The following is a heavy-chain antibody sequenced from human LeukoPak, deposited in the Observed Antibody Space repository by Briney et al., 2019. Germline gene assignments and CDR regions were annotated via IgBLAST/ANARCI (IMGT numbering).Heavy chain of an antibody. CDR3: ARDHYGDSGVGNFDY. CDR2: IYYSGST. D-gene: IGHD4-17*01. CDR1: GGSISSYY. Sequence: SETLSLTCTVSGGSISSYYWSWIRQPPGKGLEWIGYIYYSGSTNYNPSLKSRVTISVDTSKNQFSLKLSSVTAADTAVYYCARDHYGDSGVGNFDYWGQGTLVTVSS. V-gene: IGHV4-59*01. J-gene: IGHJ4*02.